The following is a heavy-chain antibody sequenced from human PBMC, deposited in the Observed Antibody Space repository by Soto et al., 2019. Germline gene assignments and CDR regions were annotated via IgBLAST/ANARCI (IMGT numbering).Heavy chain of an antibody. CDR1: GSTFSSYA. CDR2: ISGSGGST. Sequence: EVQLLESGGGLVQPGGSLRLSCAASGSTFSSYAMSCVRQAPGKGLEWVSGISGSGGSTYYADYVKGRITISRDNSKNTLHLQMNGLRAEDTAVYYCAKDPSTGYSRRWDQAGWGQGTLVTVSS. CDR3: AKDPSTGYSRRWDQAG. D-gene: IGHD6-13*01. J-gene: IGHJ4*02. V-gene: IGHV3-23*01.